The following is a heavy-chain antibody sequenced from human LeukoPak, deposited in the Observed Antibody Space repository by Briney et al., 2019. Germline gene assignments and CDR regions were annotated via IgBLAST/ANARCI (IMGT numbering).Heavy chain of an antibody. J-gene: IGHJ4*02. V-gene: IGHV1-69*05. Sequence: GASVKVSCKASGGAFSSYAISWVRQAPGQGPEWMGGIIPIFGTANYAQKFQGRVTITTDESTSTAYMELSSLRSEDTAVYYCAVGVGATRLFDYWGQGTLVTVSS. D-gene: IGHD1-26*01. CDR2: IIPIFGTA. CDR3: AVGVGATRLFDY. CDR1: GGAFSSYA.